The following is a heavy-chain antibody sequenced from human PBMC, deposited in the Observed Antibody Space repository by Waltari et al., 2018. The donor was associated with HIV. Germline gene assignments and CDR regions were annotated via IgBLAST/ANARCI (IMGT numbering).Heavy chain of an antibody. J-gene: IGHJ6*02. CDR2: SYHSVDS. V-gene: IGHV4-30-4*01. Sequence: QVRLQESGPGLLKPSQTPSLTCTVPGGSISSGTSFWTWIRQPPGKGLEWTGYSYHSVDSYYNPSLKSRVTIALETSKKQCSLRRSSVTAAGTGLYYCARGGDFWGCFPVWGQGTTVTVSS. CDR3: ARGGDFWGCFPV. CDR1: GGSISSGTSF. D-gene: IGHD3-3*01.